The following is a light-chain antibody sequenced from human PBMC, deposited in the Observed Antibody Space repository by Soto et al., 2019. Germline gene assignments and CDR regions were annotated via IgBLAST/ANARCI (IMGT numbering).Light chain of an antibody. CDR2: AAS. CDR3: QKYNSAPRT. J-gene: IGKJ1*01. CDR1: QVISND. Sequence: DIQMTQSPSSLSASVGDRVTITCRASQVISNDLAWYQQKPGKVPKLLIYAASTLQSGVPSRFSGSGSGTDLTLIISSLQPEDVATYYCQKYNSAPRTFGQGTKVEI. V-gene: IGKV1-27*01.